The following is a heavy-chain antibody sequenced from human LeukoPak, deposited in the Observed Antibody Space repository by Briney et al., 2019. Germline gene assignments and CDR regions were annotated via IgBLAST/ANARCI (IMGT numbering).Heavy chain of an antibody. CDR3: AREYSSGWYSKIRRGYYYYMDV. CDR2: ISYDGSNK. J-gene: IGHJ6*03. D-gene: IGHD6-19*01. CDR1: GFTFSSYA. Sequence: RGSLRLSCAASGFTFSSYAMHWVRQAPGKGLEWVAVISYDGSNKYYADSVKGRFTISRDNSKNTLYLQMNSLRAEDTAVYYCAREYSSGWYSKIRRGYYYYMDVWGKGTTVTVSS. V-gene: IGHV3-30*04.